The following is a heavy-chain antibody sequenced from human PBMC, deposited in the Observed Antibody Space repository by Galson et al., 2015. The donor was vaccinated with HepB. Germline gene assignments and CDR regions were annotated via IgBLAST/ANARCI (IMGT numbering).Heavy chain of an antibody. CDR3: ARDYGYSSSWYFDY. J-gene: IGHJ4*02. CDR2: IYTSGST. Sequence: ETLSLTCTVSGGSISSFYWSWIRQPAGKGLEWIGRIYTSGSTNYNPSLKSRVTMSVDTSKNQFSLKLSSVTAADTAVYYCARDYGYSSSWYFDYWGQGTLVTVSS. D-gene: IGHD6-13*01. V-gene: IGHV4-4*07. CDR1: GGSISSFY.